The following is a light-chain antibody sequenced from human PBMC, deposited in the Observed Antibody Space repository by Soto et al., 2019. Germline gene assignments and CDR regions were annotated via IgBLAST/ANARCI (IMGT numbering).Light chain of an antibody. CDR2: EVS. Sequence: QSVRTQPASVSGSPGQSITISCTGTISDVGGYNYVSWYQQHPGKAPKLMIYEVSNRPSGVSNRFSGSKSGNTASLTISGLQAEDEADYYCSSYTSSSTPFVFGTGTKVTVL. CDR1: ISDVGGYNY. J-gene: IGLJ1*01. V-gene: IGLV2-14*01. CDR3: SSYTSSSTPFV.